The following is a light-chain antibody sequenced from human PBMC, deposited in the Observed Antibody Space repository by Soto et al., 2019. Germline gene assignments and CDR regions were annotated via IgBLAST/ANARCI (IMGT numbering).Light chain of an antibody. J-gene: IGLJ1*01. CDR2: VNT. CDR3: QSYDDSLSAFV. CDR1: SSNIGAIYG. Sequence: QSVLTQPPSVSGVPGQRVTIYCTGSSSNIGAIYGVHWYQQLPGTAPKLLIYVNTNRPSGVPDRFSASKSGTSASLAITGLQAEDEADYYCQSYDDSLSAFVFGTGTKVTV. V-gene: IGLV1-40*01.